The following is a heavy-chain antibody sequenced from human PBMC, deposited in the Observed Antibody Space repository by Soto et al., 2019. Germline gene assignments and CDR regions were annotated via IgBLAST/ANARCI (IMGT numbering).Heavy chain of an antibody. V-gene: IGHV5-51*01. CDR3: ARFYRSGLYYFDF. CDR1: GYSFSSDW. J-gene: IGHJ4*02. D-gene: IGHD6-19*01. Sequence: PGESLKISCKGSGYSFSSDWIGWVRQMPGKGLEWIGIIYPGDSDTRYSPSFQGQVTIAADKSINTAYLQWRSLKASDTAMYFCARFYRSGLYYFDFWGQGTLVTVSS. CDR2: IYPGDSDT.